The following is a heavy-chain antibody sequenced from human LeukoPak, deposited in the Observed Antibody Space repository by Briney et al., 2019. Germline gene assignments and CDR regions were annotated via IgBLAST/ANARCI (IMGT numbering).Heavy chain of an antibody. CDR1: GGSISSYY. V-gene: IGHV4-59*01. J-gene: IGHJ5*02. CDR2: IYYSGST. CDR3: ARVTLRCSSTSCYHNWFDP. D-gene: IGHD2-2*01. Sequence: SETLSLTCTVSGGSISSYYWSWIRQPPGKGLEWIGYIYYSGSTNYNPSLKSRVTISVDTSKNQFSLKLSSVTAADTAVYYCARVTLRCSSTSCYHNWFDPWGQGTLVTVSS.